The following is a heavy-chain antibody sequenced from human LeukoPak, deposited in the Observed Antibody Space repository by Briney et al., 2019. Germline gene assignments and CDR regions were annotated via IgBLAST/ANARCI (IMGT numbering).Heavy chain of an antibody. Sequence: QPGGSLRLSCAASGFTFSSYWMHWVRQAPGKGLVWVSRINSDGSSTSHADSVKGRFTISRDNAKNTLYLQMNSLRAEDTAVYYCARGVGYCSSTSCYWWFDPWGQGTLVTVSS. J-gene: IGHJ5*02. CDR1: GFTFSSYW. V-gene: IGHV3-74*01. CDR3: ARGVGYCSSTSCYWWFDP. CDR2: INSDGSST. D-gene: IGHD2-2*01.